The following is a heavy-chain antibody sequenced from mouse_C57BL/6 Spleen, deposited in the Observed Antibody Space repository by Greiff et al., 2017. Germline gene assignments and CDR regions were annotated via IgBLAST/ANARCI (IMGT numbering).Heavy chain of an antibody. CDR3: ASSLFPYYFYY. D-gene: IGHD1-1*01. J-gene: IGHJ2*01. Sequence: EVKLVESGGGLVQPGGSLSLSCAASGFTFTDYYMSWVRQPPGKALEWLGFIRNKANGYTTEYSASVKGRFTISRDNSQSILYLQMNALRAEDSATYYCASSLFPYYFYYWGQGTTLTVSS. CDR2: IRNKANGYTT. CDR1: GFTFTDYY. V-gene: IGHV7-3*01.